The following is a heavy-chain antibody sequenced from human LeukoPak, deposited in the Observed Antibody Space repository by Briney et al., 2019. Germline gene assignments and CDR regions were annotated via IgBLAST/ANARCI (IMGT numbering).Heavy chain of an antibody. J-gene: IGHJ2*01. Sequence: SETLSLTCTVSGDSITRDFWAWIRQPPGKGLEWIGYVSHSGAPNSNPSLKSRATLSLDTSKNEFSLTLRPVTATDTAVYYCAGVNRSFPPHWYFDLWGRGTLVTVSS. V-gene: IGHV4-59*01. CDR2: VSHSGAP. D-gene: IGHD1-14*01. CDR3: AGVNRSFPPHWYFDL. CDR1: GDSITRDF.